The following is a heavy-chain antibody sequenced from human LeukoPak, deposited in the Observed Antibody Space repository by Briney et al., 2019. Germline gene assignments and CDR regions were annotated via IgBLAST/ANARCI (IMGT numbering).Heavy chain of an antibody. D-gene: IGHD3-22*01. CDR3: ATAPYDSRGIFDY. J-gene: IGHJ4*02. CDR2: ISWDGDST. Sequence: GRSLRLSCAASGFTFDDYAMHWVRQAPGKGLECVSLISWDGDSTYYADSVKGRFTISRDNNKNSLYLQMNSLRTEDSALYYCATAPYDSRGIFDYWGQGTLVTVSS. CDR1: GFTFDDYA. V-gene: IGHV3-43D*03.